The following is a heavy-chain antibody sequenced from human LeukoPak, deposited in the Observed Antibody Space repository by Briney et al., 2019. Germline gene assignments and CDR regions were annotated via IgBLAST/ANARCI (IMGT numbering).Heavy chain of an antibody. CDR2: IDHRGDT. D-gene: IGHD5-24*01. CDR1: GGSFSRYY. CDR3: ARGATISETGYFDL. V-gene: IGHV4-34*01. Sequence: SETLSLTCAVYGGSFSRYYWSWIRQSPGKGLEWIAEIDHRGDTNYNPSVKSRVTISVDTSKNQFSLKMRSLSAADTALYYCARGATISETGYFDLWGQGTLVTVSS. J-gene: IGHJ4*03.